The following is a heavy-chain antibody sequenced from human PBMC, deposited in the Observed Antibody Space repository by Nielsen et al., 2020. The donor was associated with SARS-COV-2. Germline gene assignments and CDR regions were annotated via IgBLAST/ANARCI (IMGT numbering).Heavy chain of an antibody. V-gene: IGHV4-39*01. J-gene: IGHJ6*03. CDR2: IYYSGST. Sequence: SATLSLTCGVSGASISSNVWWSWVRQPPGKGLEWIGSIYYSGSTYYNPSLKSRVTISVDTSKNQFSLKLSSVTAADTAVYYCARHRLSYSSSSSYYYYYMDVWGKGTTVTVSS. CDR1: GASISSNVW. CDR3: ARHRLSYSSSSSYYYYYMDV. D-gene: IGHD6-6*01.